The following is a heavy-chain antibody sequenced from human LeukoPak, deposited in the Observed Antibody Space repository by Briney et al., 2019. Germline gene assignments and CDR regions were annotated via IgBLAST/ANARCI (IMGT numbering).Heavy chain of an antibody. CDR3: ARDRPTGASRLFVVQ. V-gene: IGHV3-21*01. D-gene: IGHD3-3*01. Sequence: NPGGSLRLSCAASGFIFSTYSMTWVRQAPGKGLEWVSSMSSGGTYIYYADSVRGRFTISRDNAKNSLSLVMKSLRAEDTAVYYCARDRPTGASRLFVVQWGQGTLVTVSP. CDR2: MSSGGTYI. J-gene: IGHJ4*02. CDR1: GFIFSTYS.